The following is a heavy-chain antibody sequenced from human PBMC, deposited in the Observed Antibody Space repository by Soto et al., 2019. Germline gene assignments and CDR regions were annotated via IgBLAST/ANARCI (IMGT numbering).Heavy chain of an antibody. D-gene: IGHD2-15*01. Sequence: SETLSLTCTVSGGSISSYYWSWIRQPPGKGLEWIGYMYYGGRTNYNPSLKSRVTISVDTSKMQVTLKLSSVTAADTAVYFCARGTPSPLIVRSSRGPWFDPWGQGTLVTVSS. CDR2: MYYGGRT. CDR1: GGSISSYY. V-gene: IGHV4-59*08. J-gene: IGHJ5*02. CDR3: ARGTPSPLIVRSSRGPWFDP.